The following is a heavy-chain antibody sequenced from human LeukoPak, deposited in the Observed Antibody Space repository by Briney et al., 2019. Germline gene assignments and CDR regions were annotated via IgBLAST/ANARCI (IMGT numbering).Heavy chain of an antibody. CDR3: TRVYHITMIVGPYAFDI. Sequence: GGSLRLSCAASGFTFSSYAMSWVRQAPGKGLEWVSATSGSGGSTYYADSVKGRFTISRDNSKNTLYLQMNSLRAEDTAVYYCTRVYHITMIVGPYAFDIWGQGTMVTVSS. J-gene: IGHJ3*02. D-gene: IGHD3-22*01. CDR1: GFTFSSYA. V-gene: IGHV3-23*01. CDR2: TSGSGGST.